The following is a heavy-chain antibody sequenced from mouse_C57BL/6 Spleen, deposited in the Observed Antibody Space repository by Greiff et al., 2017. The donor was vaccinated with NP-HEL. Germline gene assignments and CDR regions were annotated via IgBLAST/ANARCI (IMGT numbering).Heavy chain of an antibody. CDR1: GYTFTSYW. CDR3: ARKDYSNYDYYAMDD. J-gene: IGHJ4*01. Sequence: QVQLQQPGTELVKPGASVKLSCKASGYTFTSYWMHWVKQRPGQGLEWIGNINPSNGGTNYNEKFKSKATLTVYKSSSTAYIQLSSLTSEDSAVYYCARKDYSNYDYYAMDDWGQGTSVTVSS. V-gene: IGHV1-53*01. D-gene: IGHD2-5*01. CDR2: INPSNGGT.